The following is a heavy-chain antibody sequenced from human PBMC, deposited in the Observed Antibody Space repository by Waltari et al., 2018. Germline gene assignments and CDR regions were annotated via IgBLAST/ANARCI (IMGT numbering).Heavy chain of an antibody. CDR2: IDPSDSYI. D-gene: IGHD3-10*01. Sequence: EVQLVQSGAEAKKPGESLRSSWKGSGYNFTDDWITWVRQMTGKGLEWMGRIDPSDSYINYSPSFEDHVTISVDRSISTAYLQWSSLRASDTAMYYCARTRVRDFYYMDVWGKGTTVTVSS. J-gene: IGHJ6*03. CDR3: ARTRVRDFYYMDV. V-gene: IGHV5-10-1*01. CDR1: GYNFTDDW.